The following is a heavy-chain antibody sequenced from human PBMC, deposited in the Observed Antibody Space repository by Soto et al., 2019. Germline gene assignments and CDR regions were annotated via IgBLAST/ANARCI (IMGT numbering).Heavy chain of an antibody. CDR2: INPSGGST. CDR3: ARAGGYTYYYYGMDV. J-gene: IGHJ6*02. CDR1: GYTFTSYY. D-gene: IGHD3-22*01. V-gene: IGHV1-46*01. Sequence: ASVKVSCKASGYTFTSYYMHWVRQAPGQGLEWMGIINPSGGSTSYAQKFQGRVTMTRDTSTSTVYMELSSLRSEDTAVYYCARAGGYTYYYYGMDVWGQGTSVTVSS.